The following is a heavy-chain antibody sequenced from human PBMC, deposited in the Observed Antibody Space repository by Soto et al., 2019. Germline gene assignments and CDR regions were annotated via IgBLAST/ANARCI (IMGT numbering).Heavy chain of an antibody. V-gene: IGHV3-11*01. CDR2: ITDSGSTI. D-gene: IGHD3-9*01. J-gene: IGHJ4*02. CDR3: ARVGWISLTFFDY. CDR1: GFPFSVYY. Sequence: QVQLVESGGGLVKPGGSLRLSCAASGFPFSVYYMSWIRQAPGKGLEWLSYITDSGSTIYYADSVKGRFTISRDNAKNSLYLQMNSLRAEDTAVYYCARVGWISLTFFDYWGQGTLVTVSS.